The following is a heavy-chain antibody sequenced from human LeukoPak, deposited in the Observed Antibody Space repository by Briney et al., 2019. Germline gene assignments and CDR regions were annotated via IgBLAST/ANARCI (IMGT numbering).Heavy chain of an antibody. D-gene: IGHD2-15*01. Sequence: SETLSLTCTVSGGSISSGDYYWSWIRQPPGKGLEWIGYIYYSGSTYYNPSLKSRVTISVDTSKNQFSLKLSSVTAADTAVCYCARVVVVAATGIRFDPWGQGTLVTVSS. J-gene: IGHJ5*02. CDR1: GGSISSGDYY. CDR3: ARVVVVAATGIRFDP. V-gene: IGHV4-30-4*08. CDR2: IYYSGST.